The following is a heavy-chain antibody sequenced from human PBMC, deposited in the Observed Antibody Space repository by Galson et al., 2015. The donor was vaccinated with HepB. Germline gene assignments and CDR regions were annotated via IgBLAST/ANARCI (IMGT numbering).Heavy chain of an antibody. J-gene: IGHJ6*02. CDR3: AREASSVLGSPGYYGMDV. V-gene: IGHV4-59*02. D-gene: IGHD3-16*01. CDR1: GGSVNSYY. CDR2: IYYSGST. Sequence: LSLTCTVSGGSVNSYYWSWIRQPPGKGLEWIGYIYYSGSTNYNPSLKSRVTISVDTSKNQFSLKLSSMTAADTAVYYCAREASSVLGSPGYYGMDVWGQGTTVTVSS.